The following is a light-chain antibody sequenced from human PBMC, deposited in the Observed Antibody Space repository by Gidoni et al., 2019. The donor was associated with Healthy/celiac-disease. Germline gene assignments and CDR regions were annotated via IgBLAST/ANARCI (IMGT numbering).Light chain of an antibody. V-gene: IGKV3-20*01. Sequence: EIVLTHSPGTLPLSPGERATLSCRASQSVSSSYLAWYQQKPGQAPRLLIYGASSRATGIPDRFSGSGSGTDFTLTISRLEPEDFAVYYCQQYGSSPRTFGQGTKVEIK. CDR2: GAS. J-gene: IGKJ1*01. CDR1: QSVSSSY. CDR3: QQYGSSPRT.